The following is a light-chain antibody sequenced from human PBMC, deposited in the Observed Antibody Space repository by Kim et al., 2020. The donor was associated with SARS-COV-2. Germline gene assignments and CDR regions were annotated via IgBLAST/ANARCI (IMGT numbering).Light chain of an antibody. CDR3: QQFKSFPPT. CDR2: GTS. CDR1: QGIGTS. J-gene: IGKJ1*01. Sequence: AIQLAQSPSSLSASVRDRVTITCRASQGIGTSLAWYRQRPGKAPQLLMEGTSTLESGVPSGFTGSGSGTDFILTISSLQPEDFATYYCQQFKSFPPTFGQGTKVDIK. V-gene: IGKV1-13*02.